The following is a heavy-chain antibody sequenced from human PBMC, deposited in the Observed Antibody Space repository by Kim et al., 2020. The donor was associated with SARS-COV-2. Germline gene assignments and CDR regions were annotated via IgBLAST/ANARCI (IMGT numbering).Heavy chain of an antibody. Sequence: ASVKVSCKASGYTFTAYYLDWVRQAPGQGLQWMGRINTDSGVTDYAREFQGRVTMTRDTSINTAYLDMSGLRSDDLAVYYCTTGVKYAFEVWGQGTRGTV. CDR3: TTGVKYAFEV. CDR2: INTDSGVT. V-gene: IGHV1-2*06. CDR1: GYTFTAYY. D-gene: IGHD7-27*01. J-gene: IGHJ3*01.